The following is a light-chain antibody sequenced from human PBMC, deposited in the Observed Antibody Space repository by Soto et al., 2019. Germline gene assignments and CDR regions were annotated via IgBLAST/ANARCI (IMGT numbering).Light chain of an antibody. CDR2: GAS. J-gene: IGKJ4*01. CDR3: QQYDNWPPLT. CDR1: QSVSTSN. V-gene: IGKV3-20*01. Sequence: IVLTQSPGTLSSSPGERATLSCRASQSVSTSNLAWYQQRPGQAPRLLIYGASRRATGIPDRFSGSGSGTDFTLTISRLEPEDLAVYYCQQYDNWPPLTFGGGTKVDIK.